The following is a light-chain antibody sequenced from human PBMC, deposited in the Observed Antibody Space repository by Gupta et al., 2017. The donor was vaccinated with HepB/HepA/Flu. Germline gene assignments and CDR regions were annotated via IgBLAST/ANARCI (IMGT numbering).Light chain of an antibody. CDR3: QQPSNWPPWT. CDR1: QSVSSY. Sequence: EIVATQSPATLGWSPGERATLSCRASQSVSSYLAWYQQKPGQAPRLLIYDASNRYTGIPARFSGSGCGTNVALTISSREPEDFAVYYCQQPSNWPPWTFGQGTKVEIK. V-gene: IGKV3-11*01. J-gene: IGKJ1*01. CDR2: DAS.